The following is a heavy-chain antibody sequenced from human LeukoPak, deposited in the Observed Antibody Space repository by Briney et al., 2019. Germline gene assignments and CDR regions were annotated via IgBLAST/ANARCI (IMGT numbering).Heavy chain of an antibody. J-gene: IGHJ5*02. CDR1: GYTFTSYD. CDR3: ARARRGHKLVVPAFWFDP. Sequence: ASVKVSCKASGYTFTSYDINWVRQATGQGLEWMGWMNPNSGNTGYAQKFQGRVTMTRNTFISTAYMELSSLRSEDTAVYYCARARRGHKLVVPAFWFDPWGQGTLVTVSS. CDR2: MNPNSGNT. D-gene: IGHD2-2*01. V-gene: IGHV1-8*01.